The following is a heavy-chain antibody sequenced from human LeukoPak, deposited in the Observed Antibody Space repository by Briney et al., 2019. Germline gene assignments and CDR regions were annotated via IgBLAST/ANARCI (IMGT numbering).Heavy chain of an antibody. D-gene: IGHD6-6*01. J-gene: IGHJ4*01. V-gene: IGHV4-4*07. CDR3: ARENWRSKSIDFDS. CDR1: GGSINSFY. Sequence: MASETLSLTCTVSGGSINSFYWTWIRQPAGKGLEWIGRIYTSGSTNYNPSLRSRVTMSVDTSKNQFSLRLTSVTAADTATYFCARENWRSKSIDFDSWGHGTLVTVSS. CDR2: IYTSGST.